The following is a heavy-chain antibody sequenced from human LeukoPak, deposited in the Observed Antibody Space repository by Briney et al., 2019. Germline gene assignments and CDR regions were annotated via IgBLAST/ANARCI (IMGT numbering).Heavy chain of an antibody. J-gene: IGHJ4*02. Sequence: SQTLSLTCAISGDSASSNSAAWNWIRQSPSRGLEWLGRTYYRSKWYNDYAVSVKSRITINPDTSKNQFSLQLNSVTPEDTAVYYCAREAYYYDSSGYYLDYWGQGTLVTVSS. CDR2: TYYRSKWYN. CDR1: GDSASSNSAA. V-gene: IGHV6-1*01. CDR3: AREAYYYDSSGYYLDY. D-gene: IGHD3-22*01.